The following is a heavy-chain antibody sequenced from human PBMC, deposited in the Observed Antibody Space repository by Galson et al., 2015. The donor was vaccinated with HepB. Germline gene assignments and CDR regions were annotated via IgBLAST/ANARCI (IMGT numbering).Heavy chain of an antibody. V-gene: IGHV3-48*01. D-gene: IGHD7-27*01. Sequence: SLRLSCAASGFTFSSYSMNWARQAPGKGLEWVSYISSSSSTIYYADSVKDRFTISRDNAKNSLYLQMNSLRAEDTAVYYCARALTGDWYFDLWGRGTLVTVSS. CDR3: ARALTGDWYFDL. CDR2: ISSSSSTI. J-gene: IGHJ2*01. CDR1: GFTFSSYS.